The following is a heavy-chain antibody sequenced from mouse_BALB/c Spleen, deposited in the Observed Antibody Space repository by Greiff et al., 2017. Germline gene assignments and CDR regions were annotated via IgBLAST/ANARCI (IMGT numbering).Heavy chain of an antibody. V-gene: IGHV5-17*02. Sequence: EVMLVESGGGLVQPGGSRKLSCAASGFTFSSFGMHWVRQAPEKGLEWVAYISSGSSTIYYADTVKGRFTISRDNPKNTLFLQMTSLRSEDTAMYYCARLALSYGNYPAWFAYWGQGTLVTVSA. D-gene: IGHD2-1*01. CDR2: ISSGSSTI. CDR3: ARLALSYGNYPAWFAY. CDR1: GFTFSSFG. J-gene: IGHJ3*01.